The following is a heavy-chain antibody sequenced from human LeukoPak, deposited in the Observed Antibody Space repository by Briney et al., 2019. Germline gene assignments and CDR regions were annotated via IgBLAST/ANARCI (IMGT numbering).Heavy chain of an antibody. CDR2: ISGSGGST. V-gene: IGHV3-23*01. CDR1: GFTFSSYA. J-gene: IGHJ4*02. D-gene: IGHD3-10*01. Sequence: GGSLRLSCAASGFTFSSYAMSWVRQAPGKGLEWVSAISGSGGSTYYADSVKGRFTISRDNSKNTLYLQMNSLRAEDTAVYYCAKAGGSGSYRITNFDYWGQGTLVTVSS. CDR3: AKAGGSGSYRITNFDY.